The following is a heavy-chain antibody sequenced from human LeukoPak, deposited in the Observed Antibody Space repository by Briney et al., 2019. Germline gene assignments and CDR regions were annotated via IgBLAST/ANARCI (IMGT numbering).Heavy chain of an antibody. Sequence: PSETLSLTCTVSGGSISSYYWSWIRQPPGKGLEWIGYIYSSGSTSYNPSLKNRVTVSVDTSKNQFSLKLSSVTAADTAVYYCAKVAARNNYYYYYMDVWGKGTAVTVSS. CDR3: AKVAARNNYYYYYMDV. CDR1: GGSISSYY. V-gene: IGHV4-59*01. J-gene: IGHJ6*03. CDR2: IYSSGST. D-gene: IGHD6-6*01.